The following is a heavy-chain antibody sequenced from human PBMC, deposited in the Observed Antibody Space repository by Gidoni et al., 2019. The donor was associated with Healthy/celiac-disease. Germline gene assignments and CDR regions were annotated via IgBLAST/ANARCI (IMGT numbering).Heavy chain of an antibody. V-gene: IGHV2-5*01. D-gene: IGHD4-17*01. CDR2: IYWNDDK. J-gene: IGHJ4*02. CDR1: GFSLSTSGVG. CDR3: AHNDYGDYILDY. Sequence: QITLKESGPTLVKPTQTLTLTCTFSGFSLSTSGVGVGWIRQPPGKALEWLALIYWNDDKRYSPSLKSRLTITKDTSKNQVVLTMTNMDPVDTATYYCAHNDYGDYILDYWGQGTLVTVSS.